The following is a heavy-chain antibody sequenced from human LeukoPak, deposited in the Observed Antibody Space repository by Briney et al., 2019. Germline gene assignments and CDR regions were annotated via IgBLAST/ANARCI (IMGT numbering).Heavy chain of an antibody. CDR1: GFTFSSYS. Sequence: GGSLRLSCAASGFTFSSYSMNWVRQAPGKGLEWVSSISSSSSYIYYADSVKGRFTISRDNAKNSLYLQMNSLRAEDTAVYYCARMGSYYAAFDIWGQGTMVTVSS. CDR2: ISSSSSYI. D-gene: IGHD1-26*01. V-gene: IGHV3-21*01. J-gene: IGHJ3*02. CDR3: ARMGSYYAAFDI.